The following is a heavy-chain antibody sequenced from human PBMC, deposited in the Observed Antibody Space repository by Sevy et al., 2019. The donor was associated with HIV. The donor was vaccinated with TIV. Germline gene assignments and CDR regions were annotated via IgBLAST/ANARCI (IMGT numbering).Heavy chain of an antibody. CDR3: ARVPIQMGAFDI. CDR1: GFTFSTSA. V-gene: IGHV3-30*04. D-gene: IGHD5-18*01. CDR2: ISYDGSHK. J-gene: IGHJ3*02. Sequence: GESLKISCAASGFTFSTSARHWVRQAPGKGLEWVAVISYDGSHKYYGNSVKGRFTLSRDNSKNTLYLQMNSLRAEDTAVYYCARVPIQMGAFDIWGQGTMVTVSS.